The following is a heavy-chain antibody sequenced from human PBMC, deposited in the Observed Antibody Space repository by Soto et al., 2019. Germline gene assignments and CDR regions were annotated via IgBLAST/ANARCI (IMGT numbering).Heavy chain of an antibody. Sequence: SVTLSRTWTVSGGRIRRSSHNQAWISQSQGTGLEWIGSIDESGDSYYHPYLKSRVTILVDTSNNQFYVKLISVTGADSATYYCAREGGYVDSWGQGTLVTVSS. CDR3: AREGGYVDS. D-gene: IGHD1-1*01. V-gene: IGHV4-39*02. J-gene: IGHJ4*02. CDR2: IDESGDS. CDR1: GGRIRRSSHN.